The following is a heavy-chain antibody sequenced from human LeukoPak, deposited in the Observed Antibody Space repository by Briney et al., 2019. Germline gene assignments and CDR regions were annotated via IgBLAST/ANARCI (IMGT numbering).Heavy chain of an antibody. CDR1: GGTFNSYA. V-gene: IGHV1-2*02. J-gene: IGHJ5*02. D-gene: IGHD1-26*01. Sequence: ASVKVSCKASGGTFNSYAINWVRQAPGQGLEWMGWINPNSGGTNYAQKFQGRVTMTRDTSISTAYMELSRLRSDDTAVYYCARGKQWELGWFDPWGQGTLVTVSS. CDR3: ARGKQWELGWFDP. CDR2: INPNSGGT.